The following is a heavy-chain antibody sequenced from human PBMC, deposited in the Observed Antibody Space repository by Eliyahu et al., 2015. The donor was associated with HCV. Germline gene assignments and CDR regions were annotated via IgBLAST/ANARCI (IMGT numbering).Heavy chain of an antibody. D-gene: IGHD1-14*01. J-gene: IGHJ3*02. CDR1: GFTFSSYG. V-gene: IGHV3-33*01. Sequence: QVQLVESGGGVVQPGRSLRLSCAASGFTFSSYGMHWVRQAPGKGLEWVAVIWYDGSNKYYADSVKGRFTISRDNSKNTLYLQMNSLRAEDTAVYYCARDNLKLDAFDIWGQGTMVTVSS. CDR3: ARDNLKLDAFDI. CDR2: IWYDGSNK.